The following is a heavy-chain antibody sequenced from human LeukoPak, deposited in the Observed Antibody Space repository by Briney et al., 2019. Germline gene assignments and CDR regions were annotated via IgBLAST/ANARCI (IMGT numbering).Heavy chain of an antibody. D-gene: IGHD3-3*01. CDR1: GVSISSGGYS. CDR3: ARVQGRGYYDFWSGYSRGLSFDY. CDR2: IYHSGST. V-gene: IGHV4-30-2*01. J-gene: IGHJ4*02. Sequence: PSQTLSLTCAVSGVSISSGGYSWRWIRQPPGKGLEWIGYIYHSGSTYYNPSLKSRVTISVDRSKNQFSLKLSSVTAADTAVYYCARVQGRGYYDFWSGYSRGLSFDYWGQGTLVTVSS.